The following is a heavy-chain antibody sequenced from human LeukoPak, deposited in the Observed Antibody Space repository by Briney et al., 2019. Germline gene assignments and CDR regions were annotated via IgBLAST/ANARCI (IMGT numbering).Heavy chain of an antibody. V-gene: IGHV3-23*01. CDR2: IGGSGLDA. CDR3: VFSRTGILEAPMDY. J-gene: IGHJ4*02. CDR1: GFPFSSYA. Sequence: GGSLRLSCAASGFPFSSYAMNWVRQASGKGLEWVSGIGGSGLDAWYGDSVKGRCTASRDNARNTLHLQMNSLRDDDTAVYYCVFSRTGILEAPMDYWGQGTQVTVSS. D-gene: IGHD2-2*01.